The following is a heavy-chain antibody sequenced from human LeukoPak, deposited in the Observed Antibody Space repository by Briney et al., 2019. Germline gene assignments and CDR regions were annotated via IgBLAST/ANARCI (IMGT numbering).Heavy chain of an antibody. V-gene: IGHV4-39*01. J-gene: IGHJ4*02. D-gene: IGHD6-13*01. CDR2: IYYSGST. CDR3: ARQSAGDFDY. Sequence: SETLSLTCTVSGGSISSSSYYWGWIRQPPGKGLEWTGSIYYSGSTYYNPSLKSRVTISVDTSKNQFSLKLSSVTAADTAVYYCARQSAGDFDYWGQGTLVTVSS. CDR1: GGSISSSSYY.